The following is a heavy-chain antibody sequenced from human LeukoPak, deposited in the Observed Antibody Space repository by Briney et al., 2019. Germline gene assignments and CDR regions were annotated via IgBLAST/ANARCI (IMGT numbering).Heavy chain of an antibody. CDR2: IYSDGTT. Sequence: RGSLRLSCAASGLTVSSNFVSWVRQAPGKGLEWVSIIYSDGTTYYADSVKGRFTISRDNSKNTVYLQMNSLHVNETAGYNSARESRNTVTYFFDNSLQGIMVTVSS. V-gene: IGHV3-53*05. J-gene: IGHJ4*02. CDR1: GLTVSSNF. D-gene: IGHD4-17*01. CDR3: ARESRNTVTYFFDN.